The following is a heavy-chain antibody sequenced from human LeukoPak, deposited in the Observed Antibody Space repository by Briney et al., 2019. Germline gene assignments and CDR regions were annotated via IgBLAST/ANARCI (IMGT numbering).Heavy chain of an antibody. CDR1: GFTFSSYA. CDR2: ISGSGGST. V-gene: IGHV3-23*01. J-gene: IGHJ4*02. Sequence: PGGSLRLSCAASGFTFSSYAMSWVRQAPGKGLEWVSAISGSGGSTYYADSVKGRFTISRDNSKNTLYLQMNSLRAEDTAVYYCAKAYYYDSSGYYYRGVFDYWGQGTLVTVS. D-gene: IGHD3-22*01. CDR3: AKAYYYDSSGYYYRGVFDY.